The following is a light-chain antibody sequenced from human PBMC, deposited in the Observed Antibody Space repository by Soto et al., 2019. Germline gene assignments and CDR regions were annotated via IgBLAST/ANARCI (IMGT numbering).Light chain of an antibody. Sequence: EIVLTQSPATLSLSPGERATLSCRASQYVSSFLAWYQQKAGQAPRLLIYDASHRATGIPARFSGSGSRTDFTLTINSLEPEDFALYYCQQRYNWPPTFGQGTKVDIK. CDR2: DAS. V-gene: IGKV3-11*01. CDR1: QYVSSF. CDR3: QQRYNWPPT. J-gene: IGKJ1*01.